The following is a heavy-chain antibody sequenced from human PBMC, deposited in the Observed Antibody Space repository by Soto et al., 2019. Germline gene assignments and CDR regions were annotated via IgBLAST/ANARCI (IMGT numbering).Heavy chain of an antibody. J-gene: IGHJ6*02. Sequence: PGGSLRLSCAASGFTFSSYAMSWVRQAPGKGLEWVSAISGSGGSTYYADSVKGRFTISRDNSKNTLYLQMNSLRAEDTAVYYCASPSGGLLQTDYGDYGKQLKGALSGYYYGMDVWGQGTTVTVSS. CDR3: ASPSGGLLQTDYGDYGKQLKGALSGYYYGMDV. D-gene: IGHD4-17*01. CDR2: ISGSGGST. V-gene: IGHV3-23*01. CDR1: GFTFSSYA.